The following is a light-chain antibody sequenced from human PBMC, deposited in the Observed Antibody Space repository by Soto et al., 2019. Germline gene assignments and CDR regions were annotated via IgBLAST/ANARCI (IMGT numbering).Light chain of an antibody. CDR1: QSVGSS. J-gene: IGKJ1*01. CDR3: QQRSNWPPWT. Sequence: VMSQSPVTLSVSPRERATIYCRASQSVGSSLAWYQQKPGQAPRLLIYGASNRATGIPARFSGSGSGTDFTLTISSLEPEDFSVYYCQQRSNWPPWTSAQGAKV. V-gene: IGKV3-11*01. CDR2: GAS.